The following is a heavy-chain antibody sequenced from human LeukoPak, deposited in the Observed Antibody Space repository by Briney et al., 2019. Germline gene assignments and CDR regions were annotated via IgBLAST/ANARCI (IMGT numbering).Heavy chain of an antibody. D-gene: IGHD3-22*01. J-gene: IGHJ4*02. V-gene: IGHV1-24*01. CDR3: ATPRAYYDSSGYYYAFDY. CDR2: FDPEDGGT. Sequence: ASVKVSCKVSGYTLTELSMHWVRQAPGKGLEWMGGFDPEDGGTIYAQKFQGRVTMTEDTSTDTAYMELSSLRSEDTAVYYCATPRAYYDSSGYYYAFDYWGQGTLVTVSS. CDR1: GYTLTELS.